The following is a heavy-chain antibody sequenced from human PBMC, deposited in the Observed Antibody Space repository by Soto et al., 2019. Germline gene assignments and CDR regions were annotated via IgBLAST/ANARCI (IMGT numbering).Heavy chain of an antibody. V-gene: IGHV4-34*01. CDR1: GGSFSGYY. CDR3: ARGRARGVNTFDY. D-gene: IGHD3-10*01. J-gene: IGHJ4*02. Sequence: PSETLSLTCAVYGGSFSGYYWSWIRQPPGRGLEWIGEINHSGSTNYNPSLKSRVTISVDTSKNQFSLKLSSVTAADTAVYYCARGRARGVNTFDYWGQGTLVTVSS. CDR2: INHSGST.